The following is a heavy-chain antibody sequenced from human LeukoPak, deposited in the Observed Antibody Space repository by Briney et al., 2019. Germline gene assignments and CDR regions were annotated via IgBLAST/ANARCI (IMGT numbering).Heavy chain of an antibody. V-gene: IGHV1-18*01. CDR3: AGDKSSGSYWFDP. J-gene: IGHJ5*02. CDR2: ISAYNGNT. Sequence: ASVKVSCKASGYTFTSYCISWVRQAPGQGLEWMGWISAYNGNTNYAQNLQGRVTMTTDTSTSTTYMELRSLRSDDTAVYYCAGDKSSGSYWFDPWGQGTLVTVSS. D-gene: IGHD6-19*01. CDR1: GYTFTSYC.